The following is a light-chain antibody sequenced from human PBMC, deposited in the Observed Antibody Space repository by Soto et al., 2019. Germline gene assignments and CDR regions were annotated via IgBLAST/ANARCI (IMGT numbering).Light chain of an antibody. CDR3: HQDSNSHST. CDR2: GAS. J-gene: IGKJ1*01. V-gene: IGKV3-20*01. Sequence: EIELTHSRGTLSLSPGERATLSCRASQRVIIRYLAWYQQKPGQAPRLLMYGASRRATGIPDRFSGSGSGTDVTLTISRLEPADFAVYYCHQDSNSHSTFGQGTKVDIK. CDR1: QRVIIRY.